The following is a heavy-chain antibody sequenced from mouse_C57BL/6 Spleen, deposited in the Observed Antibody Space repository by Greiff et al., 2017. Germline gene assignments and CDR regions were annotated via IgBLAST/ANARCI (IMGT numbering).Heavy chain of an antibody. Sequence: VKLKQSGAELVKPGASVKISCKASGYAFSSYGMNWVKQRTGKGLEWIGQIYPGDGDTNYNGKFKGKATLTADKSSSTAYMQLRSLTSEDSAVYFCARGGEDCEKAYWGQGTLVTVSA. CDR2: IYPGDGDT. CDR3: ARGGEDCEKAY. J-gene: IGHJ3*01. V-gene: IGHV1-80*01. D-gene: IGHD1-1*02. CDR1: GYAFSSYG.